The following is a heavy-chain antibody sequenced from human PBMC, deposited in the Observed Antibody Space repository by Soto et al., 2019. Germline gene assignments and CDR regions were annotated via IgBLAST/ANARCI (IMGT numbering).Heavy chain of an antibody. J-gene: IGHJ4*02. CDR1: GGSISSGDYY. D-gene: IGHD3-3*01. CDR2: IYYSGST. V-gene: IGHV4-30-4*01. Sequence: PSETLSLTCTVSGGSISSGDYYWSWIRQPPGKGLEWIGYIYYSGSTYYNPSLKSRVTISVDTSKNQFSLKLSSVTAADTAVYYCARKGSLEWDLNYRGQGTLVTVSS. CDR3: ARKGSLEWDLNY.